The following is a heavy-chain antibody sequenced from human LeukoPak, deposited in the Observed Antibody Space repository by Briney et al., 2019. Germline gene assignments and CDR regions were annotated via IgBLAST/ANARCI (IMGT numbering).Heavy chain of an antibody. CDR2: ISLAGQT. D-gene: IGHD1-26*01. CDR1: GGSISGTNW. V-gene: IGHV4/OR15-8*02. CDR3: SRESGPFCPFGY. J-gene: IGHJ4*02. Sequence: SETLSLTCGVSGGSISGTNWWSWVRQPPGQGMEWIGEISLAGQTNYNPSLNGRVTMSLDKSSNQLSLHLTSVTAADTATYFCSRESGPFCPFGYWGQGTLVIVSS.